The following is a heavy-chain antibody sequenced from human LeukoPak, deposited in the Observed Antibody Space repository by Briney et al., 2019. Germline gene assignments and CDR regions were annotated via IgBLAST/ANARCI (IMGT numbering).Heavy chain of an antibody. CDR2: INHSGYT. Sequence: SETLSLTCAVYGGSFSGYYWSWIRQPPGKGLEWIGEINHSGYTNYNPSLKSRVTMSVDTSKNQFSLKLSSVTAADTAVYYCASEGDFWSGVGAFDIWGQGTMVTVSS. D-gene: IGHD3-3*01. CDR3: ASEGDFWSGVGAFDI. V-gene: IGHV4-34*01. J-gene: IGHJ3*02. CDR1: GGSFSGYY.